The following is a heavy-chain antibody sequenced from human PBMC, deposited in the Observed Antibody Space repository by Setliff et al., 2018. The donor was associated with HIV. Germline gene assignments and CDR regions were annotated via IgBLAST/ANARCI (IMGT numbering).Heavy chain of an antibody. CDR3: ARNRVPSSL. CDR1: GGSFSGYY. CDR2: VNHSGTT. V-gene: IGHV4-34*01. J-gene: IGHJ4*02. Sequence: NPSETLSLTCAVYGGSFSGYYWNWIRQPPGKGLEWIGEVNHSGTTNYHPSLKSRATISVDTSKNQFSLKLTSLTAADTAVYYCARNRVPSSLWGQGTLVTVSS. D-gene: IGHD3-10*01.